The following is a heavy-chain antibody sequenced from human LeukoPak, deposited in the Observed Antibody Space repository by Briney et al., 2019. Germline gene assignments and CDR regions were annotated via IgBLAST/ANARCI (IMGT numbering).Heavy chain of an antibody. D-gene: IGHD5-18*01. V-gene: IGHV3-30*04. Sequence: GGSLGLSCAASGFTFSSYAMHWVRQAPGKGLEWVAVISYDGSNKYYADSVKGRFTISRDNSKNTLYLQMNSLRAEDTAVYYCARVRVDTAMAGYFQHWGQGTLVTVSS. CDR3: ARVRVDTAMAGYFQH. CDR2: ISYDGSNK. CDR1: GFTFSSYA. J-gene: IGHJ1*01.